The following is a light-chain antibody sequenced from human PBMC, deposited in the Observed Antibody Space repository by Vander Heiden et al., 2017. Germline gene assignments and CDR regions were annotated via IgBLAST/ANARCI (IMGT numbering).Light chain of an antibody. Sequence: DIQMTQSPSSLSASVGDRVTITCRASQSISSYLNWYQQKPGKAPKLLIYAASSLQSGVPSRFSRSGSGTDFTLTISSLQPEDFATYYCQQSDSTLFTFGHGTKVDIK. CDR1: QSISSY. CDR2: AAS. V-gene: IGKV1-39*01. CDR3: QQSDSTLFT. J-gene: IGKJ3*01.